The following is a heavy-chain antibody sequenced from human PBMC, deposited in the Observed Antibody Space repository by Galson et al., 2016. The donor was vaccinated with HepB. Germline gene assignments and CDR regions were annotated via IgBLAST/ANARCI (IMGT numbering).Heavy chain of an antibody. CDR2: ISGRGGST. V-gene: IGHV3-23*01. Sequence: SLRLSCAASGFIFSDNAMSWVRQAPGKELEWVSAISGRGGSTYYADSVKGRFTISRDNSEDTLYLQMSSLRAEDAAVYYCAQSTLKSPYTSSWYYFHYWGQGTLVTVSS. J-gene: IGHJ4*02. CDR3: AQSTLKSPYTSSWYYFHY. CDR1: GFIFSDNA. D-gene: IGHD2-2*02.